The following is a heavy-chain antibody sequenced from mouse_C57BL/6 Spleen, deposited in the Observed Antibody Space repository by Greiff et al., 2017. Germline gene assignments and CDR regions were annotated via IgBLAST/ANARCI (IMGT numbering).Heavy chain of an antibody. CDR2: ISSGGDYI. CDR3: TRMETDYYGSSYFDY. CDR1: GFTFSSYA. Sequence: EVQLVESGEGLVKPGGSLKLSCAASGFTFSSYAMSWVRQTPEKRLEWVAYISSGGDYIYYADTVKGRFTISRDNARNTLYLQMSSLKSEDTAMYYCTRMETDYYGSSYFDYWGQGTTLTVSS. D-gene: IGHD1-1*01. V-gene: IGHV5-9-1*02. J-gene: IGHJ2*01.